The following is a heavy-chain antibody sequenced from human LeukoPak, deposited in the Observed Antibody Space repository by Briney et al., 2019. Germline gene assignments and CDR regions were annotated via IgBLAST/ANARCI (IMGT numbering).Heavy chain of an antibody. CDR3: ERGSNWNDEGGWFDP. V-gene: IGHV1-3*01. J-gene: IGHJ5*02. D-gene: IGHD1-1*01. Sequence: ASVTVSCKASGYTFTSYAMYWVRQAPGQRLEWMGLINADNGNTKYSQKFQVRDTITRDTYARTAYMELNSLRSEDTAVYFYERGSNWNDEGGWFDPWGQGTLVTVSS. CDR2: INADNGNT. CDR1: GYTFTSYA.